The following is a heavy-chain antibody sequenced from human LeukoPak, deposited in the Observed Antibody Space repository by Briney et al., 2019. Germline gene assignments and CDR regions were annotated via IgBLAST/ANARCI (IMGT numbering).Heavy chain of an antibody. D-gene: IGHD3-10*01. J-gene: IGHJ5*02. CDR1: GGSISSSSYY. V-gene: IGHV4-39*01. Sequence: SETLSLTCTVSGGSISSSSYYWGWIRQPPGKGLEWIGSIYYSGSTYYNPSLKSRVTISVDTSKNQFSLKLSSVTAADTAVYYCARHYGSGSYYSNWFDPWGQGTPVTVSS. CDR3: ARHYGSGSYYSNWFDP. CDR2: IYYSGST.